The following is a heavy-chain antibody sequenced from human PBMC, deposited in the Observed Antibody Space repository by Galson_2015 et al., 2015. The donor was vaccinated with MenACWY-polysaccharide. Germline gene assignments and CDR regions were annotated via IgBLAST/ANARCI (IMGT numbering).Heavy chain of an antibody. D-gene: IGHD5-24*01. J-gene: IGHJ4*02. Sequence: WVRQAPGKGLEWVAVISFDGNNKYYADSVEGRFTISRDNSKNALYLQMNSLRTEDTAVYHCASGRTDGYNPPGGVEDYWGQGTLVTVSS. CDR2: ISFDGNNK. CDR3: ASGRTDGYNPPGGVEDY. V-gene: IGHV3-30*03.